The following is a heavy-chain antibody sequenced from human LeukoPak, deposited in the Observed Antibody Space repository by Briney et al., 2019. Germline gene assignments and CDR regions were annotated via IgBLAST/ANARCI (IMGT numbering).Heavy chain of an antibody. Sequence: GGSLRLSCAASGFTFSSYSMNWVRQAPGKGLEWVSSISSSSSYIYSADSVKGRFIISRDNAKNSLYLQMNSLRAEDTAVYYCARVNYGSGSYYCDYWGQGTLVTVSS. CDR1: GFTFSSYS. J-gene: IGHJ4*02. CDR2: ISSSSSYI. V-gene: IGHV3-21*01. D-gene: IGHD3-10*01. CDR3: ARVNYGSGSYYCDY.